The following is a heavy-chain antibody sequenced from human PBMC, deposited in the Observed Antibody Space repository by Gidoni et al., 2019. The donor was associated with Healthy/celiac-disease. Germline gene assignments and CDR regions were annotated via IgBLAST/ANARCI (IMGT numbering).Heavy chain of an antibody. CDR2: ISGSGGRT. V-gene: IGHV3-23*01. J-gene: IGHJ4*02. D-gene: IGHD6-19*01. CDR1: GFPFSSYD. CDR3: AKDTSSGPDY. Sequence: EVQLLESGGGLVQPGGSLRLSCAASGFPFSSYDMSWGREAPGKGLEWVSAISGSGGRTYYADSVKGRFTITRDNSKNTLYLQMNSLRAEDTAVYYWAKDTSSGPDYWGQGTLVTVSS.